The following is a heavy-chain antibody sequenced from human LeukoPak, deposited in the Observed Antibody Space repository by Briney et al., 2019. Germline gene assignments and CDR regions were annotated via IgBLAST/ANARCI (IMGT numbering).Heavy chain of an antibody. Sequence: GGSLRLSCAASGFTFSSYSMNWVRQAPGKGLEWVSSISSTRGYVYYADSVKGRFSISRDNAKNSLYLQMDSLRGEDTALYYCVRDPYYYDTSGYISWGRGTLVTVSS. CDR1: GFTFSSYS. CDR2: ISSTRGYV. CDR3: VRDPYYYDTSGYIS. D-gene: IGHD3-22*01. J-gene: IGHJ5*02. V-gene: IGHV3-21*01.